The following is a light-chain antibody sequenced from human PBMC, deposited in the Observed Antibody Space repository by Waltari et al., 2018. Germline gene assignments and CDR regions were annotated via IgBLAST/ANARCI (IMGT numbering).Light chain of an antibody. CDR2: DVS. V-gene: IGLV2-14*03. Sequence: QSALTQPASVSGSPGQSITISCTGTSSDIGAYKFVSWYQQHPGKAPKLMIFDVSSPPSAISSRFSGSKSGNTASLTISGLQADDEADYYCSSYTGSSALPWVFGGGTKLTVL. J-gene: IGLJ3*02. CDR1: SSDIGAYKF. CDR3: SSYTGSSALPWV.